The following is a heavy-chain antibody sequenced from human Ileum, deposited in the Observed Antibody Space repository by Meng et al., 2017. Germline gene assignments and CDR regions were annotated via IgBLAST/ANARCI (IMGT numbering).Heavy chain of an antibody. CDR2: IYYNGSP. Sequence: QVQLQESGPGLVKPSETLALTCSVSGASISSHYWTWIRQPPGKGLEYIGYIYYNGSPFYNPSLRSRVTISVDTSKDQFSLKLTSVTAADTAVYYCARERRHYYGSGSFDYWGQGILVTVSS. V-gene: IGHV4-59*11. CDR3: ARERRHYYGSGSFDY. CDR1: GASISSHY. D-gene: IGHD3-10*01. J-gene: IGHJ4*02.